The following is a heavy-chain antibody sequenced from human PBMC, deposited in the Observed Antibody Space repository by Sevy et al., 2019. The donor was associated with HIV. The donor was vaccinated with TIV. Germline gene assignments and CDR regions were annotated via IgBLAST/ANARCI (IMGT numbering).Heavy chain of an antibody. CDR3: VRSREAAHYDILTGGWFDP. CDR2: IHGGNGNT. J-gene: IGHJ5*02. CDR1: GFTFRTYI. V-gene: IGHV1-3*01. D-gene: IGHD3-9*01. Sequence: DSVKVSCKASGFTFRTYIMHWVRQAPGQRPERMGWIHGGNGNTEYSQKFQGRVTITRDISASTTYMEVSSLRSEDTAVYYCVRSREAAHYDILTGGWFDPWGQGTLVTVSS.